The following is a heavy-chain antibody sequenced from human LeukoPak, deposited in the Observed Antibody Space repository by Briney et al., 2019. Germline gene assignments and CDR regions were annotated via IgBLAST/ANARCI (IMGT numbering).Heavy chain of an antibody. CDR3: AKDWAQQLVLES. V-gene: IGHV3-23*01. J-gene: IGHJ5*02. D-gene: IGHD6-13*01. CDR1: GFTFSGYA. CDR2: IIGSGSST. Sequence: GGSLRPSCAASGFTFSGYAMSWVRQAPGKGLEWVSAIIGSGSSTYYADSVKGRFTISRDNSKNTLFLRMNSLRAEDTAVYYCAKDWAQQLVLESWPPGTLVTVSS.